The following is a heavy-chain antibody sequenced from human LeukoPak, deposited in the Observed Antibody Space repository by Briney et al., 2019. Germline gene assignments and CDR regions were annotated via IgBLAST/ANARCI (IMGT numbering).Heavy chain of an antibody. V-gene: IGHV3-21*01. CDR2: ISSSSSYI. D-gene: IGHD1-26*01. CDR1: GFTFSSYS. J-gene: IGHJ3*02. Sequence: GGSLRLSCAASGFTFSSYSMNWVRQAPGKGLEWVSSISSSSSYIYYADSVKGRFTISRDNAKNSLYLQMNSLRAEDTAVYYCARGVKRATDAFDIWGQGTMVTVSS. CDR3: ARGVKRATDAFDI.